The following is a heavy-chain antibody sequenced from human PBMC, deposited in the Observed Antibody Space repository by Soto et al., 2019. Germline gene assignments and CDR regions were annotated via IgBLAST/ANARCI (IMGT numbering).Heavy chain of an antibody. Sequence: WGSLRLSCAVSGFIIVNNFMIWFRQAPGKGLEWVSVIYSAGSTYYADSVKGRFTISRDSSKNTLYLQMNSLRTEDTAVYYCARVPYYGAAVDYWGQGTLVTVSS. CDR3: ARVPYYGAAVDY. J-gene: IGHJ4*02. D-gene: IGHD3-10*01. V-gene: IGHV3-53*01. CDR1: GFIIVNNF. CDR2: IYSAGST.